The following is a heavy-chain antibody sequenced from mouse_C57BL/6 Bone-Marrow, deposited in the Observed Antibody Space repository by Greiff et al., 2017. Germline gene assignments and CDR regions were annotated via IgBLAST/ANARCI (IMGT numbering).Heavy chain of an antibody. Sequence: EVKLVESGEGLVKPGGSLKLSCAASGFTFSSYAMSWVRQTPEKRLEWVAYLSSGGDYIYYADTVKGRFTISRDTARNTLYLQRSSLKSEYTAMYYCKMGIVGFAYWGQGTLVTVSA. CDR1: GFTFSSYA. CDR2: LSSGGDYI. V-gene: IGHV5-9-1*02. J-gene: IGHJ3*01. CDR3: KMGIVGFAY.